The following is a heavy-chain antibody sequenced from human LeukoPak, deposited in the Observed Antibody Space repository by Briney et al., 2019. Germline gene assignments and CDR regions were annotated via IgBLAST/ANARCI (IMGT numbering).Heavy chain of an antibody. D-gene: IGHD3-3*01. CDR3: ARGSRFGVVERGAFDI. CDR2: ISSSSSYI. V-gene: IGHV3-21*01. Sequence: GGSLRLSCAASGFTFSSYSMNWVRQAPGKGLEWVSPISSSSSYIYYADSVKGRFTISRDNAKNSLYLQMNSLRAEDTAVYYCARGSRFGVVERGAFDIWGQGTMVTVSS. J-gene: IGHJ3*02. CDR1: GFTFSSYS.